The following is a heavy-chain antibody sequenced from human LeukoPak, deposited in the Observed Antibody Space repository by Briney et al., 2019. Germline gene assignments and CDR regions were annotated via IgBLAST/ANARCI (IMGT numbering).Heavy chain of an antibody. V-gene: IGHV1-69*13. CDR1: GGTFISYA. CDR3: AKAPREYCSSASCPNWFDP. D-gene: IGHD2-2*01. CDR2: IIPIFGTA. Sequence: GASVKVSCKASGGTFISYAISWVRQAPGQGLEWMGGIIPIFGTANYAQKFQGRVTITADESTSTAYMELSSLRAEDTAVYYCAKAPREYCSSASCPNWFDPWGQGTLVTVSS. J-gene: IGHJ5*02.